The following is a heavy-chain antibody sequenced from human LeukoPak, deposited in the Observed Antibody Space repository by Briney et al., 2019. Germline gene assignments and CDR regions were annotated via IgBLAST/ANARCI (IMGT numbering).Heavy chain of an antibody. J-gene: IGHJ4*02. V-gene: IGHV3-30*18. CDR2: MSYDGFNK. CDR1: GFIFSSYA. CDR3: AKTKGYSYGYYFDY. Sequence: GGSLRLSCAASGFIFSSYAMHWVRQSRGKGLEWVAVMSYDGFNKYYADSVKGRFTISRDNSKNTLYLQMNSLRAEDTAVYYCAKTKGYSYGYYFDYWGQGTLVTVSS. D-gene: IGHD5-18*01.